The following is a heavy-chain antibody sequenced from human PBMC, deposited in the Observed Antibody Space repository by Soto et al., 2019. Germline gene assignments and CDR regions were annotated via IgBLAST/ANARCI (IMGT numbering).Heavy chain of an antibody. CDR2: INPNSGGS. Sequence: APLRAACRAFGYTFIAHYLPWQQKTPGQGLEWMGWINPNSGGSNNAQKFQGWVTMTRDTSINTVYMELSRLRSDGTAVYYCARGGSSGGLPISATGVMDGWGQWTTVTVSS. D-gene: IGHD6-25*01. V-gene: IGHV1-2*04. J-gene: IGHJ6*02. CDR3: ARGGSSGGLPISATGVMDG. CDR1: GYTFIAHY.